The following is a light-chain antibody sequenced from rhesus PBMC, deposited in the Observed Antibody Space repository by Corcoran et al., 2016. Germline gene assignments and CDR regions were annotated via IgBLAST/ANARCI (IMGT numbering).Light chain of an antibody. V-gene: IGKV1-25*01. Sequence: DIQMTQSPSSLSASVGDRVTITCRASQGMTNDLAWYQQKPGETAKLLINEASSLQSGIPSRFSGSGAGTDFTLTISSLPPEDFATYYFQHYYSTPFTFGPGTKLDIK. CDR3: QHYYSTPFT. CDR2: EAS. J-gene: IGKJ3*01. CDR1: QGMTND.